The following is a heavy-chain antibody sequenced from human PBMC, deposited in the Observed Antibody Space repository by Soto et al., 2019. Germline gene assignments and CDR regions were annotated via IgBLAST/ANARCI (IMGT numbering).Heavy chain of an antibody. J-gene: IGHJ4*02. CDR2: IYYSGST. D-gene: IGHD3-22*01. V-gene: IGHV4-31*03. CDR1: GGSISSGGYY. Sequence: QVQLQESGPGLVKPSQTLSLTCTVSGGSISSGGYYWSWIRQHPGKGLEWIGYIYYSGSTYYNPSLKSRVTISVDTSKNQFSLKLSSVTAADTAVYYCVSYDSSGYYLDYWGQGTLVTVSS. CDR3: VSYDSSGYYLDY.